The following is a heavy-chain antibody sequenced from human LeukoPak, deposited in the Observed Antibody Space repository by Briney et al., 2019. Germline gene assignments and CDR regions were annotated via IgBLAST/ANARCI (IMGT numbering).Heavy chain of an antibody. J-gene: IGHJ4*02. D-gene: IGHD3-22*01. Sequence: GGSLRLSCAASGLIFRNYGMHWVRQAPGKGPEWVAVIFNDGSERYYADSVKGRFTISRDDSKNTVYLQMNGLSAEDTAVYYCSRDRYYDSSGPSVTPEFWGQGTLVTVSS. CDR1: GLIFRNYG. CDR2: IFNDGSER. CDR3: SRDRYYDSSGPSVTPEF. V-gene: IGHV3-33*01.